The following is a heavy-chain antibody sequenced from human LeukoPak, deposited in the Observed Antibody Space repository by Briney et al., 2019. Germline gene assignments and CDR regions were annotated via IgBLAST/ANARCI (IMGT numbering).Heavy chain of an antibody. CDR3: ARQPLLPATDYFDY. D-gene: IGHD2-15*01. Sequence: PSETLSLTCTVSGYSISSGYYWGWIRQPPGQGLEWIGSIYHSGSTYYNPSLKSRVTISVDTSKNQFSLRLNSVTAADAAMYYCARQPLLPATDYFDYWGRGTLVTVSS. CDR1: GYSISSGYY. V-gene: IGHV4-38-2*02. J-gene: IGHJ4*02. CDR2: IYHSGST.